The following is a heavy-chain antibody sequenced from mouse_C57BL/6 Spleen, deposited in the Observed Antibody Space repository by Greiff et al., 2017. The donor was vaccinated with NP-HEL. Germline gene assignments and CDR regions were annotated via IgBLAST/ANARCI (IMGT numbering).Heavy chain of an antibody. CDR1: GYTFTSYW. V-gene: IGHV1-50*01. CDR3: ARDYYGYDVLY. J-gene: IGHJ2*01. CDR2: IDPSDSYT. Sequence: QVQLQQPGAELVKPGASVKLSCKASGYTFTSYWMQWVKQRPGQGLEWIGEIDPSDSYTNYNQKFKGKATLTVDTSSSTAYMQLSSLTSEDSAVYYCARDYYGYDVLYWGQGTTLTVSS. D-gene: IGHD2-2*01.